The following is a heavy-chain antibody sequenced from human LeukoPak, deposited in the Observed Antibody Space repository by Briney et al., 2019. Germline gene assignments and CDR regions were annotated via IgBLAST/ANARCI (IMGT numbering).Heavy chain of an antibody. CDR2: IKQDGSER. V-gene: IGHV3-7*01. Sequence: GGSLRLSCAASGFTFSSYSMNWVRQAPGKGLEWVANIKQDGSERYYVDSVRGRFTISRDNAKDSLYLQMNSLRAEDTAVYYCATGPIWFGELLEDWGQGTLVTVSS. CDR1: GFTFSSYS. J-gene: IGHJ4*02. CDR3: ATGPIWFGELLED. D-gene: IGHD3-10*01.